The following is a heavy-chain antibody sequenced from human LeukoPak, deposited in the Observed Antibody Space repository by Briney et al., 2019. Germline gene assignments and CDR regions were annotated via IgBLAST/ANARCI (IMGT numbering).Heavy chain of an antibody. CDR1: GGSISSYY. Sequence: PSETLSLTCTVSGGSISSYYWSWIRQPPGKGLEWIGYIYYSGSTNYNPSLKSRVTISVDTSKNQFSLKLSSVTAADTAVYYCARAQVAARAFDIWGQGTMVTVSS. CDR2: IYYSGST. CDR3: ARAQVAARAFDI. V-gene: IGHV4-59*08. D-gene: IGHD2-15*01. J-gene: IGHJ3*02.